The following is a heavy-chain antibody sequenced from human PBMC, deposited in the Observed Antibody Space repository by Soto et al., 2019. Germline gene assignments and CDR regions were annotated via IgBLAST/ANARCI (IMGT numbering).Heavy chain of an antibody. Sequence: PSETLSLTFSVSCGSISSNSYSWGWIRQPPGKGLEWIGTLYSSRDTYYNPSLKSRVTISADTSQNQFSLDLTSVTATDTAVYFCARHPGYCSGGSCNGQYTLDVWGQGTTVT. CDR3: ARHPGYCSGGSCNGQYTLDV. CDR2: LYSSRDT. D-gene: IGHD2-15*01. V-gene: IGHV4-39*01. CDR1: CGSISSNSYS. J-gene: IGHJ6*02.